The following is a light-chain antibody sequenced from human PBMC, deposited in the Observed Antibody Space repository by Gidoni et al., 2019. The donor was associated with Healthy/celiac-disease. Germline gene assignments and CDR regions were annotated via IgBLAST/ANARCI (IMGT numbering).Light chain of an antibody. CDR2: LGS. CDR3: MQALQTPIT. CDR1: QSLLHSNGYDY. Sequence: VMTQSPLSLPATPGEPASIPCRSSQSLLHSNGYDYLDWYLQKPGQSPQLLIYLGSNRASGVPDRFSGSGSGTDFTLKISRVEAEDVGIYYCMQALQTPITFXXXTRLDIK. V-gene: IGKV2-28*01. J-gene: IGKJ5*01.